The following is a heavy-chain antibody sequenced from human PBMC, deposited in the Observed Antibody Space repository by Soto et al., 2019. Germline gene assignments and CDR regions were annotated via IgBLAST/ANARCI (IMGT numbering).Heavy chain of an antibody. CDR1: GYTFRNFG. V-gene: IGHV1-18*01. D-gene: IGHD6-13*01. J-gene: IGHJ4*02. Sequence: QIQLLQSGAEVKKPGASVKVTCKASGYTFRNFGISWVRQAPGQGLEWMGWISAYNANANYAQKFQGRLTMTADTSTSTAYMELRSLRSDDTAVYYWARENSDFDYGGQGTLVTVSS. CDR2: ISAYNANA. CDR3: ARENSDFDY.